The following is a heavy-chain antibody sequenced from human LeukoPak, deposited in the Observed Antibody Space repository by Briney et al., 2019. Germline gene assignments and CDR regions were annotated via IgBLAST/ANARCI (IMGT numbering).Heavy chain of an antibody. D-gene: IGHD1-20*01. CDR3: ARDQYKWNYAGSFDY. Sequence: ASVKVSCKASGYIFINYGISWVRQAPGQGLEWMGWISVNSGNTNSAQKLQGRVTMTTDTSTSTAYMELRSLRSDDTAVYYCARDQYKWNYAGSFDYWGQGTLVTVSS. CDR1: GYIFINYG. V-gene: IGHV1-18*01. CDR2: ISVNSGNT. J-gene: IGHJ4*02.